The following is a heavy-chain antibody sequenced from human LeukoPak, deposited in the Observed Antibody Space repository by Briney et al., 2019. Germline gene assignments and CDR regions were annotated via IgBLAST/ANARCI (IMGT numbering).Heavy chain of an antibody. CDR3: ARDERYSDADHHYPDLGY. Sequence: ASVKVSCKASGYIFTGYYLFWVRQAPGQRLEWMGWINPNGGATRYAQKFQGRVTLTSDTSIRTTYMELSSLTSDDTAVYYCARDERYSDADHHYPDLGYWGQGTLVTVSS. CDR2: INPNGGAT. CDR1: GYIFTGYY. J-gene: IGHJ4*02. D-gene: IGHD3-16*01. V-gene: IGHV1-2*02.